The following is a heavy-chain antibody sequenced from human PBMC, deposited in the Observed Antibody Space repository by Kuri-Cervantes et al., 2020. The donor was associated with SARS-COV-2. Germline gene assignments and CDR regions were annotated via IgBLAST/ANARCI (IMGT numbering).Heavy chain of an antibody. D-gene: IGHD3-16*01. CDR3: TSVHEMGVVFD. V-gene: IGHV3-33*08. CDR1: GFTFSNYV. Sequence: GESLKISCVASGFTFSNYVIHWVRQAPGKGLEWVAVIWYDGENEYYAGSVKGRFTISRDNSKNTVSLHMNSLRAEDTAVYYCTSVHEMGVVFDWGQGTLVTVSS. CDR2: IWYDGENE. J-gene: IGHJ4*02.